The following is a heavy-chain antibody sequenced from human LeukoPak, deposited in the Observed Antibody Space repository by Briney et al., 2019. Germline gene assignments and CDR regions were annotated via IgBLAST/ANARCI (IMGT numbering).Heavy chain of an antibody. V-gene: IGHV1-18*01. D-gene: IGHD3-16*01. CDR3: ARGSYIDY. J-gene: IGHJ4*02. CDR1: GYTFTSYG. Sequence: ASVKVSCESSGYTFTSYGLSWVRQAPGQGLEWMGWISGYNGHTNYAQKLQGRVTMTTDTSTSTGYVELRSLRSGDTAVYYCARGSYIDYWGQGTLVTVSS. CDR2: ISGYNGHT.